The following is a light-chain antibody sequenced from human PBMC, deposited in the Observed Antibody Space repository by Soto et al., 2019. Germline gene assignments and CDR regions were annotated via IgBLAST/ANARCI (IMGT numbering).Light chain of an antibody. Sequence: EIVMTQSPATLSVSPGERVTLSCRASQSVSSDLAWYQQKPGQAPRLLIYGASIRATDIPARFSGSGSGTEFTLTISSLQSEDFALYYCQQYNNMPPVTGGQGTRLEI. CDR2: GAS. V-gene: IGKV3-15*01. CDR3: QQYNNMPPVT. J-gene: IGKJ5*01. CDR1: QSVSSD.